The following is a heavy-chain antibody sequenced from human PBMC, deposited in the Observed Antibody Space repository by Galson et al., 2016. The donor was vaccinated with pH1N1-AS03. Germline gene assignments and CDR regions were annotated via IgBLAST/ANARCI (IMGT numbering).Heavy chain of an antibody. V-gene: IGHV2-70*11. CDR2: IDWDDDK. CDR1: GFSLTTSGMC. Sequence: LVKPTQTLTLTCAISGFSLTTSGMCVNWIRQAPGKALEWLARIDWDDDKYFSTSLKTRLTISRDTSKNHVVLTLTNMGPEDTGTYYCARGIRPYYYAMDVWGQGTTVTASS. CDR3: ARGIRPYYYAMDV. J-gene: IGHJ6*02. D-gene: IGHD3-3*02.